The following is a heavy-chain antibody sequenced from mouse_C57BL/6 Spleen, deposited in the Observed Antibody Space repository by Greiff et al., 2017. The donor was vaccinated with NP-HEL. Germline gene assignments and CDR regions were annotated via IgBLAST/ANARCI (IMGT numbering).Heavy chain of an antibody. D-gene: IGHD2-5*01. Sequence: VQLQQPGAELVKPGASVKLSCKASGYTFTSYWMQWVKQRPGQGLEWIGEIDPSDSYTNYNQKFKGKATLTVDTSSSTAYMQLSSLTSEDSAVYYCARWGVYYSNPYYFDYWGQGTTLTVSS. CDR3: ARWGVYYSNPYYFDY. J-gene: IGHJ2*01. CDR1: GYTFTSYW. V-gene: IGHV1-50*01. CDR2: IDPSDSYT.